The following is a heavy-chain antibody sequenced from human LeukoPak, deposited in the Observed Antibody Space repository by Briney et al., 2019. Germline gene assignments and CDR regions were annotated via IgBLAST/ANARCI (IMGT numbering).Heavy chain of an antibody. D-gene: IGHD3-22*01. Sequence: GGSLRLSCAASGFTFSSYAMHWVRQAPGKGLEWVAVISYDGSNKYYADSVKGRFTISRDNSKNTLYLQMNSLRAEDTAVYYCARDLPHDSSGYTLGYWGQGTLVTVSS. CDR3: ARDLPHDSSGYTLGY. V-gene: IGHV3-30-3*01. CDR1: GFTFSSYA. CDR2: ISYDGSNK. J-gene: IGHJ4*02.